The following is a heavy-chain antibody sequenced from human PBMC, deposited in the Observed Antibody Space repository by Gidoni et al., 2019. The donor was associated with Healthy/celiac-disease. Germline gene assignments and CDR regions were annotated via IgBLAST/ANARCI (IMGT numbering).Heavy chain of an antibody. CDR3: ARVGQPYDSSGFNWFDP. CDR2: ISSSSSYI. V-gene: IGHV3-21*01. CDR1: GFTFSSYS. Sequence: VQLVESGGGLVKPGGSLRLSCAASGFTFSSYSMNWVRQAPGKGLELVSSISSSSSYIYYADSVKGRFTISRDNAKNSLYLQMNSLRAEDTAVYYCARVGQPYDSSGFNWFDPWGQGTLVTVSS. D-gene: IGHD3-22*01. J-gene: IGHJ5*02.